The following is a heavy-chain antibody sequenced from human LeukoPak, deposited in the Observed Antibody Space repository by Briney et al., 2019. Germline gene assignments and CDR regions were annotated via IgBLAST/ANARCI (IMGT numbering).Heavy chain of an antibody. CDR2: ISTTGDPV. CDR3: AKVGTELVGATNGDFDY. D-gene: IGHD1-26*01. Sequence: GGSLRLSRAASGFLYNEFYMTWIRQAPGKGLEWVSYISTTGDPVYYADSVKGRFTISRDNAKNSLFLHMTSLRAEDTAVYYCAKVGTELVGATNGDFDYWGQGTLVTVSS. CDR1: GFLYNEFY. V-gene: IGHV3-11*04. J-gene: IGHJ4*02.